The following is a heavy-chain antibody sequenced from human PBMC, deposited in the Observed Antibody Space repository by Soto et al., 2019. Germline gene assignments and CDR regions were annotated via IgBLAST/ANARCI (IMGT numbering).Heavy chain of an antibody. D-gene: IGHD4-17*01. V-gene: IGHV4-59*01. J-gene: IGHJ6*02. CDR1: GGSISTYY. Sequence: PSETLSLTCTVSGGSISTYYWSWIRQPPGKGLEWIGYISYSGSTNYNPSLKSRLTISVDTSKNQFSLKLSSVTAADTAVYYCARDAMTTVIPYYYYYGMDVWGQGTKVTV. CDR3: ARDAMTTVIPYYYYYGMDV. CDR2: ISYSGST.